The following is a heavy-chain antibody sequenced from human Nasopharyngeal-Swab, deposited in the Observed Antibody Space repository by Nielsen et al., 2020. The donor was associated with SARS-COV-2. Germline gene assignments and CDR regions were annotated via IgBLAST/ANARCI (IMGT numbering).Heavy chain of an antibody. CDR3: ANVQAHYGMDV. CDR2: ITAYNGNT. V-gene: IGHV1-18*01. Sequence: ASVKVSCKASGYTFTSYGIIWVRQAPGQGLEWMGWITAYNGNTYYAQKFQGRVTMTTDTSASTAYMELRGLRSDDTAFYYCANVQAHYGMDVWGHGTTVTVSS. D-gene: IGHD1-1*01. CDR1: GYTFTSYG. J-gene: IGHJ6*02.